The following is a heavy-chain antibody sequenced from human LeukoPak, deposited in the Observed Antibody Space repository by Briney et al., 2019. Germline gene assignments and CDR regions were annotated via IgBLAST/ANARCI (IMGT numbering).Heavy chain of an antibody. CDR3: AGVWFGELHSIDYYYYGMDV. D-gene: IGHD3-10*01. Sequence: ASVKVSCKASGYTFTGYYMHWVRQAPGQGLEWMGWINPNSGGTNYAQKFQGRVTMTRDTSISTAYMELSRLRSDDTAVYYCAGVWFGELHSIDYYYYGMDVWGQGTTVTVSS. CDR1: GYTFTGYY. J-gene: IGHJ6*02. V-gene: IGHV1-2*02. CDR2: INPNSGGT.